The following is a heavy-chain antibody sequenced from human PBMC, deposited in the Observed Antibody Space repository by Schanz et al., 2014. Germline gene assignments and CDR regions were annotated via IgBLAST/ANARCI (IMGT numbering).Heavy chain of an antibody. D-gene: IGHD3-3*01. V-gene: IGHV3-74*01. CDR3: VRDSFFAFDY. CDR2: INSVGSNT. CDR1: GFTFSSHW. Sequence: EMQLLESGGGLAQPGGSLRLSCAASGFTFSSHWMHWVRQDPGKGLVWVARINSVGSNTDYADSVTGRFTMSRDNAKNSVFLQMNSLRAEDTAVYYCVRDSFFAFDYWGQGTLVTVSS. J-gene: IGHJ4*02.